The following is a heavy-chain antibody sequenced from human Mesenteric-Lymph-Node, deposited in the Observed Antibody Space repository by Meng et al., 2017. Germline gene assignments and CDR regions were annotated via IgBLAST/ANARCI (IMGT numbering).Heavy chain of an antibody. D-gene: IGHD4-17*01. CDR3: ARESDYGDFDY. CDR1: GGSVSSGSYY. V-gene: IGHV4-61*01. J-gene: IGHJ4*02. Sequence: QVPLQESGPGLVRRSETLSLTCTVSGGSVSSGSYYWSWIRQPPGKGLEWIGYIYYSGSTNYNPSLKSRVTISVDTSKNQFSLKLSSVTAADTAVYYCARESDYGDFDYWGQGTLVTVSS. CDR2: IYYSGST.